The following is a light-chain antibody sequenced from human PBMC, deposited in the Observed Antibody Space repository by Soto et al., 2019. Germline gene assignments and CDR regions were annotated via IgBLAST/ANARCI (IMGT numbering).Light chain of an antibody. V-gene: IGLV2-14*03. CDR3: SSYTNSTTRV. J-gene: IGLJ3*02. Sequence: QSALTQPASVSGSPGQSITISCTGTSSDVGVYDFVSWYQQHPGKAPKLMIYDVSNRPAGVSNRFSGSKSGNTASLTISGLQAEDEADYYCSSYTNSTTRVFGGGTKVTVL. CDR2: DVS. CDR1: SSDVGVYDF.